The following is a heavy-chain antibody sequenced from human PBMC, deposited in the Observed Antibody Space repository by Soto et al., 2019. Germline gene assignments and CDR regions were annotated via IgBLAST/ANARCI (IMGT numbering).Heavy chain of an antibody. CDR2: INPNSGGT. D-gene: IGHD3-10*01. CDR3: ARGRAVRSDNWFDP. J-gene: IGHJ5*02. Sequence: VASVKVSCKVSGYTLTELSMHWVRQAPGQGLEWMGIINPNSGGTNYAQKFQGWVTMTRDTSISTAYMELSRLRSDDTAVYYCARGRAVRSDNWFDPWGQGTLVTVSS. V-gene: IGHV1-2*04. CDR1: GYTLTELS.